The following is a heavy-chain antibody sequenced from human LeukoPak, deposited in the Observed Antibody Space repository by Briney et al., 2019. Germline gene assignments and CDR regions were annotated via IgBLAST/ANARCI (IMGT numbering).Heavy chain of an antibody. J-gene: IGHJ6*03. CDR1: GFTFGDYA. D-gene: IGHD3-3*01. CDR2: IRSKAYGGTT. V-gene: IGHV3-49*04. Sequence: RPGGSLRLSCTASGFTFGDYAMSWVRQAPGKGLEWVGFIRSKAYGGTTEYAASVKGRFTISRDDSKSIAYLQMNSLKTEDTAVYYRTRGQRFLEWLFYMDVWGKGTTVTVSS. CDR3: TRGQRFLEWLFYMDV.